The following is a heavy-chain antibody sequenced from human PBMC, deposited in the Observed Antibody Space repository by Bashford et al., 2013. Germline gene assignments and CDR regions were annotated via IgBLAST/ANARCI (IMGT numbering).Heavy chain of an antibody. J-gene: IGHJ6*02. D-gene: IGHD5-18*01. CDR3: AKGGYSYALIDV. CDR2: INNDADNT. Sequence: PGKGLVWVSRINNDADNTTYADSVEGRFTISRDNAKNTLYLQMNSLRVEDTAVYYCAKGGYSYALIDVWGQGTTVTVSS. V-gene: IGHV3-74*01.